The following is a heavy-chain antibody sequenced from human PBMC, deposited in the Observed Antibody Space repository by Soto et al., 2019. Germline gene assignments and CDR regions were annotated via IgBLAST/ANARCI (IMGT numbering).Heavy chain of an antibody. CDR1: GVSLSSSSYY. D-gene: IGHD4-4*01. CDR3: ARDDRAFADYSTYASSNWFDP. V-gene: IGHV4-39*02. J-gene: IGHJ5*02. CDR2: IYYSGST. Sequence: PSETLSLTCTVSGVSLSSSSYYCGWIRQPPGKGLEWIGSIYYSGSTYYNPSLKSRVTISVDTSKNQFSLKLSSVPAADTAVYYCARDDRAFADYSTYASSNWFDPWGQGTLVTVSS.